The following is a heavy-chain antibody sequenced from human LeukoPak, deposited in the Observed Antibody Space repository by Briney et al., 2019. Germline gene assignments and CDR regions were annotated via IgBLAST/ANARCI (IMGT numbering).Heavy chain of an antibody. CDR2: INQDGTER. CDR3: ARDQVGPED. CDR1: GFTFSGFW. D-gene: IGHD1-26*01. Sequence: GGSLRLSCAVSGFTFSGFWMSWVRQAPGRGLEWVANINQDGTERYYVDSVKGRFTISRDNAKSSLYLQMNSLRVDDTAVYYCARDQVGPEDWGQGTLVTVSS. J-gene: IGHJ4*02. V-gene: IGHV3-7*01.